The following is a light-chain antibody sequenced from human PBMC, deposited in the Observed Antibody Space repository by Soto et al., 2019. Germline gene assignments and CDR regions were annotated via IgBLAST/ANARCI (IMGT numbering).Light chain of an antibody. Sequence: ETVLTQSPGTLSLSPGERATLSCRASQSVGRNYLAWYRQKRGQAPRLLIHGASSRATGIPDRFSGSGSGTEFTLTISSLQSEDFAVYYCQQYNDWPLTFGGGTKVEIK. CDR3: QQYNDWPLT. CDR1: QSVGRN. J-gene: IGKJ4*01. CDR2: GAS. V-gene: IGKV3D-15*01.